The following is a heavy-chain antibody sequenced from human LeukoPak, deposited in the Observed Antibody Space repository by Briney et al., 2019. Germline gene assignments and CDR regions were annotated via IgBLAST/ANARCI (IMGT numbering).Heavy chain of an antibody. V-gene: IGHV3-21*01. CDR3: AIETYSSVDSIYLGENDY. CDR1: GFSFSGYN. D-gene: IGHD3-22*01. Sequence: PGGSLRLSCAAFGFSFSGYNMSWVRQAPGKGLEWVSSISTGSSYTYCADSVKGRFTISRDNAKKSLYLQMNSLRAEDTAVYYCAIETYSSVDSIYLGENDYWGKGTMVTVAS. J-gene: IGHJ4*02. CDR2: ISTGSSYT.